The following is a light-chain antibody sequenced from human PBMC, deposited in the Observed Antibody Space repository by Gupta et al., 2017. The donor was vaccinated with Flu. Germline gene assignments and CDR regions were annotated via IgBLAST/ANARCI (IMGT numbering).Light chain of an antibody. CDR3: QQYYSVPQT. CDR2: WAS. J-gene: IGKJ1*01. Sequence: DIVMTQSPDSLAVSLGERATINCKPSQSLLYNSNIKNYLAWYQQKPGQPPKLLIYWASTRESGVPDRFSGSGSGTDFTLTISSLQAEDVAVYYCQQYYSVPQTFGQGTKVEIK. CDR1: QSLLYNSNIKNY. V-gene: IGKV4-1*01.